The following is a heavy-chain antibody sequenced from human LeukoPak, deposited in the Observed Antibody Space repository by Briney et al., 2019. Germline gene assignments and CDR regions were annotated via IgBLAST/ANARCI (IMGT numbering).Heavy chain of an antibody. D-gene: IGHD3-10*01. CDR3: ARRTRGFGELFDY. Sequence: GGSLRLSCAASGFTLSTYWMHWVRQAPGKGLVWVSRISSDGSTTSYADSVKGRFTISRDNAKNTLYLQMNSLRAEDTAVYYCARRTRGFGELFDYWGQGTLDTVSS. J-gene: IGHJ4*02. CDR1: GFTLSTYW. V-gene: IGHV3-74*01. CDR2: ISSDGSTT.